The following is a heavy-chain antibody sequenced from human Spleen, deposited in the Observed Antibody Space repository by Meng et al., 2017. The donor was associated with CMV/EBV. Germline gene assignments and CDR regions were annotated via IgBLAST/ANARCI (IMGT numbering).Heavy chain of an antibody. V-gene: IGHV1-18*01. CDR1: GYIFRNYA. J-gene: IGHJ4*02. CDR3: ARDDPGDPLDF. D-gene: IGHD3-16*01. Sequence: QIQLVQSEPEVKKPGASVKVSCRASGYIFRNYAISWVRQAPGQGLEWMGYIRGHNGDTSYAQKYQGRLTLSTDAARSTAYMEIRSLTYDDTAVYYCARDDPGDPLDFWGQGTLVTVSS. CDR2: IRGHNGDT.